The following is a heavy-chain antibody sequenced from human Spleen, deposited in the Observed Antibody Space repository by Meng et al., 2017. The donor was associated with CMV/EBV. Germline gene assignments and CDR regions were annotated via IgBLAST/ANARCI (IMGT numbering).Heavy chain of an antibody. Sequence: FTFRRYAMHWVRQAPGKGLEWVGVVSYDGTNRYHADSVQGRFTISRDNSKNTLYLQMNSLRPEDTAVYYCARGGIILFAVGMGNGIDYWGQGTLVTVSS. V-gene: IGHV3-30*04. CDR3: ARGGIILFAVGMGNGIDY. CDR1: FTFRRYA. J-gene: IGHJ4*02. D-gene: IGHD3-3*02. CDR2: VSYDGTNR.